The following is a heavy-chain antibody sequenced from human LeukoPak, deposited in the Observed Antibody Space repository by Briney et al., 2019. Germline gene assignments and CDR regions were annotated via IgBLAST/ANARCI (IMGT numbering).Heavy chain of an antibody. J-gene: IGHJ6*03. Sequence: ASVKVSCKASGGTFSIYAISWVRQAPGQGLEWMGWIGAYNGNTNYAQKLQGRVTMTTDTSTSTAYMELRSLRSDDTAVYYCARMNPYSSSWYHGRRGYYMDVWGKGTTVTVSS. D-gene: IGHD6-13*01. V-gene: IGHV1-18*01. CDR1: GGTFSIYA. CDR3: ARMNPYSSSWYHGRRGYYMDV. CDR2: IGAYNGNT.